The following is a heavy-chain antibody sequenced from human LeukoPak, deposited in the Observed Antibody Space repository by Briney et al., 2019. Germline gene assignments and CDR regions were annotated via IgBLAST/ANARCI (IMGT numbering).Heavy chain of an antibody. CDR3: ASLDTAKQPLANH. CDR2: IREERGQE. CDR1: GLTVSNHW. V-gene: IGHV3-7*03. D-gene: IGHD5-18*01. Sequence: GGSLRLSCVASGLTVSNHWMSWVRQAPGKGLEWVANIREERGQEYYVDSVKGRFTISKDSAKNSLYLQMNTLRVEDTAMYYCASLDTAKQPLANHWGQGTLVTVSS. J-gene: IGHJ5*02.